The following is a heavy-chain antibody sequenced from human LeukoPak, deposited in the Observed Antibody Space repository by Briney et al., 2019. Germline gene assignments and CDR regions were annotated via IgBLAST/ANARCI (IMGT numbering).Heavy chain of an antibody. V-gene: IGHV3-7*01. Sequence: GGSLRLSCAASGFSVSSAWMRWVRQSPGKGLEWVANINKDGSEEYYVDSVRGRFTISRDNGKNSLNLQMNSLRVEDTAVYYCARDLRSNTFSDYYGVDVWGQGTTVIVSS. CDR3: ARDLRSNTFSDYYGVDV. D-gene: IGHD2-15*01. J-gene: IGHJ6*02. CDR2: INKDGSEE. CDR1: GFSVSSAW.